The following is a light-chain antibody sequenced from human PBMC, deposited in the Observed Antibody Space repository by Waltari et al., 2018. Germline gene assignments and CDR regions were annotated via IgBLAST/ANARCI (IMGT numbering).Light chain of an antibody. J-gene: IGLJ2*01. Sequence: SYELTQPPSVSVSPGQTASITCSGDKLGDLYACWYQQKPGQSPVLVIYQDIRRPSGIPGRFSGSNSGNTATLTISGTQAMDEADYYCQAWDSITSHVVFGGGTKLTVL. V-gene: IGLV3-1*01. CDR2: QDI. CDR3: QAWDSITSHVV. CDR1: KLGDLY.